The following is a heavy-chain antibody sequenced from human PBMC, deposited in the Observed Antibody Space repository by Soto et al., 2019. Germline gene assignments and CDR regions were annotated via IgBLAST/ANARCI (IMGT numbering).Heavy chain of an antibody. CDR3: ASGVDCSSSSCYSIESYYMDV. CDR2: ISSSGSYT. D-gene: IGHD2-15*01. V-gene: IGHV3-21*01. Sequence: VQLVDSGGGLVKPGGSLRLTCVASGFSFSYYSMNWVRQAPGKGLEWVSYISSSGSYTNFADSVKGRFTSSRDNARNSLYLDLNNLRAEDTAVYYCASGVDCSSSSCYSIESYYMDVWGKGTTVTVSS. J-gene: IGHJ6*03. CDR1: GFSFSYYS.